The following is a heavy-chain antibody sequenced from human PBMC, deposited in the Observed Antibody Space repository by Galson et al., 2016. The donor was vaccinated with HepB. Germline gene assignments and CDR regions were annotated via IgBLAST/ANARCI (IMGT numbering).Heavy chain of an antibody. CDR2: ISGSGGRT. J-gene: IGHJ4*02. V-gene: IGHV3-23*01. CDR3: AKERVEGGHLNYYFDY. D-gene: IGHD2-15*01. Sequence: SLRLSCAASGFTFSSYAMSWVRQAPGKGLEWVSGISGSGGRTYYADSVKGRFTISRDNSKNTLYLQMNSLRVEDTAIYYCAKERVEGGHLNYYFDYWGQGILVTVSS. CDR1: GFTFSSYA.